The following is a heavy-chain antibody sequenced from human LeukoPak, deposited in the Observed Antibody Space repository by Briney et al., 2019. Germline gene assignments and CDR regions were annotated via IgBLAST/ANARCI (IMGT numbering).Heavy chain of an antibody. V-gene: IGHV1-69*13. J-gene: IGHJ5*02. Sequence: VASVKVSCKASGGTFRSYAISWVRQAPGQGLEWMGGIIPIFGTANYAQKFQGRVTITADESTSTAYMELSSLRSEDTAVYYCARDKRSGYYLRVHFDPWGQGTLVTVSS. CDR3: ARDKRSGYYLRVHFDP. D-gene: IGHD3-3*01. CDR2: IIPIFGTA. CDR1: GGTFRSYA.